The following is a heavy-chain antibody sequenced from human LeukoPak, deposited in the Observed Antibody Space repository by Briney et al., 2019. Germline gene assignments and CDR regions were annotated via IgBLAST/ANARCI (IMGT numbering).Heavy chain of an antibody. D-gene: IGHD6-13*01. V-gene: IGHV1-2*06. CDR3: ARDRYSSSRSSGPNWFDP. J-gene: IGHJ5*02. Sequence: ASVKVSCKASGYTFTGYYMHWVRQAPGQGLEWMGRINPNSGGTNYAQKFQGRVTMTRDTSISTAYMELSRLRSDDTAVYYCARDRYSSSRSSGPNWFDPWGQGTLVTVSS. CDR2: INPNSGGT. CDR1: GYTFTGYY.